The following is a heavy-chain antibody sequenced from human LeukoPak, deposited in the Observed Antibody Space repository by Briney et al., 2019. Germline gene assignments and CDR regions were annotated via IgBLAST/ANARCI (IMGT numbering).Heavy chain of an antibody. Sequence: GESLKISCKGSGYSFTSYWIGWVRQMPGNGLEWMGIIYPGDSDTRYSPSFQGQVTISADKSISTAYLQWSSLKASDTAMYYCARQMDTAMATFDYWGQGTLVTVSS. CDR2: IYPGDSDT. CDR1: GYSFTSYW. D-gene: IGHD5-18*01. V-gene: IGHV5-51*01. CDR3: ARQMDTAMATFDY. J-gene: IGHJ4*02.